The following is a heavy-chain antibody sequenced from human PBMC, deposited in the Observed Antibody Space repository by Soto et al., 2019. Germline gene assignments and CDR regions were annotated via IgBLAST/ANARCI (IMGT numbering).Heavy chain of an antibody. CDR3: AREGPAAYYYYGMDV. Sequence: VQLVQSGGEVKKPGASVKVSCKTSGYSFTTYGISWVRQAPGQGLEWMGWISAYNGNTNYAQKLQDRVTMTTDTSTSTAYMELRSLRSDDTAVYYCAREGPAAYYYYGMDVGGQGSTVTVSS. V-gene: IGHV1-18*01. CDR2: ISAYNGNT. CDR1: GYSFTTYG. J-gene: IGHJ6*02.